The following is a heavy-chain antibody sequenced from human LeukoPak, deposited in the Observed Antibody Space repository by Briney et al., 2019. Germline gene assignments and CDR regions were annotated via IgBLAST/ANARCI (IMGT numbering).Heavy chain of an antibody. CDR1: GGTFSSYA. CDR2: IIPIFGTA. D-gene: IGHD4-17*01. Sequence: SVKVSCKASGGTFSSYAISWVRQAPGQGLEWMGGIIPIFGTANYAQKFQGRVTITADKSTSTAYMELSSLRSEDTAVYYCARDFGDYGDYGNWFDPWGQGALVTVSS. V-gene: IGHV1-69*06. CDR3: ARDFGDYGDYGNWFDP. J-gene: IGHJ5*02.